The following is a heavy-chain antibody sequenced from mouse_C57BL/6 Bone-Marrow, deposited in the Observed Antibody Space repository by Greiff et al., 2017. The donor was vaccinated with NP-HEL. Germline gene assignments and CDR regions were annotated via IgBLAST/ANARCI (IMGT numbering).Heavy chain of an antibody. V-gene: IGHV2-4*01. Sequence: QVQLKESGPGLVQPSQSLSITCTVSGFSLTSYGVHWVRQPPGKGLEWLGVIWSGGSTDYNAAFISRLSISKDNSKSQVFFKMNSLQADDTAIYYCAKKTGTGPNWYFDVWGTGTTVTVSS. J-gene: IGHJ1*03. CDR1: GFSLTSYG. D-gene: IGHD4-1*01. CDR3: AKKTGTGPNWYFDV. CDR2: IWSGGST.